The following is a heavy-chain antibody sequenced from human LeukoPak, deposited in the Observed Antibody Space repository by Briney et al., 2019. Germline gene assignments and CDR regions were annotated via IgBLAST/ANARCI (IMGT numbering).Heavy chain of an antibody. CDR3: ARNDFWSGYGPTDY. J-gene: IGHJ4*02. CDR2: ISTGSTYI. V-gene: IGHV3-21*06. D-gene: IGHD3-3*01. Sequence: GGSVSLSCVLSGFTFSRYSMNWVRPPPGKGLEWVSSISTGSTYIFHADSVKGRFTISRDNAKNSLYLQMNSLRAEDTAVYYCARNDFWSGYGPTDYWGQGTLVTVSS. CDR1: GFTFSRYS.